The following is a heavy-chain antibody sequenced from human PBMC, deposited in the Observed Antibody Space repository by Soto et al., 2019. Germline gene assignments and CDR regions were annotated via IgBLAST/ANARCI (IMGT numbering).Heavy chain of an antibody. V-gene: IGHV4-4*02. Sequence: QVQLQESGPGLVKPSGTLSLTCAVSGGSISSSNWWNWVRQPPGKGLEWIGESYHTGSTNYSTSLKSRGNISVEKSKNQFSLKLSSVTAADTAVYFCATRRDGSGSLDQWGQGTLVTVSS. D-gene: IGHD3-10*01. CDR3: ATRRDGSGSLDQ. J-gene: IGHJ4*02. CDR1: GGSISSSNW. CDR2: SYHTGST.